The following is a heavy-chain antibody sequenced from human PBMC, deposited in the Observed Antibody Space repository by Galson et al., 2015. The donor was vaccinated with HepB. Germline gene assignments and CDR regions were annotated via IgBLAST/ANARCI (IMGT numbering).Heavy chain of an antibody. CDR1: GFTFSSYA. CDR2: IGGSGGST. Sequence: SLRLSCAASGFTFSSYAMSWVRQSPGKGLEWVSGIGGSGGSTYYADSVKGRFTISRDNYKNMLYLQMNTLRVEDTAVYFCAKGDGYSGKVSWFDPWGQGTLVTVSS. V-gene: IGHV3-23*01. CDR3: AKGDGYSGKVSWFDP. J-gene: IGHJ5*02. D-gene: IGHD6-13*01.